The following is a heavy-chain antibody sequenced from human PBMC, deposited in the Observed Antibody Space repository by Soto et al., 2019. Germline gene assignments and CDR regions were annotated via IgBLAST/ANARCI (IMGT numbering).Heavy chain of an antibody. Sequence: QLQLQESGPGLVKPSETLSLTCTVSGGSISSTNYYWAWIRQPPGKGLEWIGNIFYSGSTYSNPSLKNRVTISVDTSKNQFSLKLSSVTAPDTAVYYCARGPHSSSWYWFDPWGQGTLVTVSS. V-gene: IGHV4-39*01. D-gene: IGHD6-13*01. CDR3: ARGPHSSSWYWFDP. CDR1: GGSISSTNYY. J-gene: IGHJ5*02. CDR2: IFYSGST.